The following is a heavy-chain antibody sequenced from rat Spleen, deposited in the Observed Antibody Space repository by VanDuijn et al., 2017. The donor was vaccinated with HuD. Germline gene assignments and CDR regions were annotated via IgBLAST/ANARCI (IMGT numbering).Heavy chain of an antibody. CDR2: ITSADSNT. CDR1: GFTFSSFA. D-gene: IGHD1-2*01. Sequence: EVQLVESGGGLVQPGRSLKLSCAASGFTFSSFAMAWVRQAPKKGLEWVATITSADSNTYYPDSVKGRFTISRDNATSTLYLQMDSLRSEDTATYYCAKENTIAAGGIMDAWGQGASVTVAS. V-gene: IGHV5-7*01. CDR3: AKENTIAAGGIMDA. J-gene: IGHJ4*01.